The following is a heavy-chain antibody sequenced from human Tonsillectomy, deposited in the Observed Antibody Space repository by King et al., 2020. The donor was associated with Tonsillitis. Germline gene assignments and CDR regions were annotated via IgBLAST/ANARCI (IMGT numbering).Heavy chain of an antibody. V-gene: IGHV1-69*01. D-gene: IGHD6-19*01. J-gene: IGHJ6*02. CDR2: IIPIFGTA. Sequence: VQLVESGAEVKKPGSSVKVSCKASGGTFSSYAISWVRQAPGQGLEWMGGIIPIFGTANYAQKFQGRVTITADESTSTAYMELSSLRSEDTAVYYCARLPSSSGWRGLASYYYYGMDVWGQGTTVTVSS. CDR1: GGTFSSYA. CDR3: ARLPSSSGWRGLASYYYYGMDV.